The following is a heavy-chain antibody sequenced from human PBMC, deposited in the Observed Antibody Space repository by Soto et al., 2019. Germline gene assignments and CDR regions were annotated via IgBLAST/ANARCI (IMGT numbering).Heavy chain of an antibody. CDR2: IYYSGST. CDR3: ARQLRDYDILTGYYYYGMDV. J-gene: IGHJ6*02. Sequence: SETLSLTCTVSGGSISSSSYYWGWIRQPPGKGLEWIGSIYYSGSTYYNPSLKSRVTISVDTSKNQFSLKLSSVTAADTAVYYCARQLRDYDILTGYYYYGMDVWGQGTTVTVSS. D-gene: IGHD3-9*01. CDR1: GGSISSSSYY. V-gene: IGHV4-39*01.